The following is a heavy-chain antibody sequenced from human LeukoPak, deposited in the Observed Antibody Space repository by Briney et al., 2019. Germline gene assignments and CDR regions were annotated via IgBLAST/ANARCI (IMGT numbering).Heavy chain of an antibody. J-gene: IGHJ4*02. CDR3: ARLWFGARVFQY. D-gene: IGHD3-10*01. CDR1: GGSISSSSYY. V-gene: IGHV4-39*07. Sequence: SETLSLTCTVSGGSISSSSYYWGWIRQPPGKGLEWIGSIYYSGSTYYNPSLKSRVTISVDTSQNQFSLKVTSVTTADTAVYYCARLWFGARVFQYWGQGALVTVSS. CDR2: IYYSGST.